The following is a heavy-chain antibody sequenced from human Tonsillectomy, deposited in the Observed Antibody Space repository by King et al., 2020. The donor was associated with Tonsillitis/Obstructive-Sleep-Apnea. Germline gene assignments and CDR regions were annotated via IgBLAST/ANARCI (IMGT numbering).Heavy chain of an antibody. CDR3: ARGLWIQLWHPFDP. D-gene: IGHD5-18*01. CDR1: GFTVSRNY. J-gene: IGHJ5*02. CDR2: IYSGGST. V-gene: IGHV3-66*01. Sequence: VQLVESGGGLVQPGGSLRLYCAASGFTVSRNYMSWVRQAPGKGLEWVSVIYSGGSTYYADSVKGRFTISRDNSKNTLYLQMNSLRAEDTAVYYCARGLWIQLWHPFDPWGQGTLVTVSS.